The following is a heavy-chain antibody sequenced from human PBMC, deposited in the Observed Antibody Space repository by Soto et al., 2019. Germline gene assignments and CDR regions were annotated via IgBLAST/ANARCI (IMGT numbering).Heavy chain of an antibody. D-gene: IGHD2-15*01. Sequence: EVQLLESGGGLVQPGGSLRLSCAASGFTFSSYAMSWVRQAPGKGLEWVSAISGSGGSTYYADSVKGRFTISRDNSKNTLYLQMNSLRAEDTAVYYCAKSPARYCSGGSCYRFDYWGQGTLVTVSS. CDR3: AKSPARYCSGGSCYRFDY. J-gene: IGHJ4*02. CDR2: ISGSGGST. V-gene: IGHV3-23*01. CDR1: GFTFSSYA.